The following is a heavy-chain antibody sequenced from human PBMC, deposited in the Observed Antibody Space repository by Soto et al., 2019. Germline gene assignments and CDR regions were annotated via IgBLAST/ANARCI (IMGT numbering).Heavy chain of an antibody. CDR3: AEDPYSSSSYAFDI. CDR1: GFTFSSYW. CDR2: IKQDGSEK. J-gene: IGHJ3*02. Sequence: GGSLRLSCAASGFTFSSYWMSWVRQAPGKGLEWVANIKQDGSEKYYVDSVKGRFTISRDNAKNSLYLQMNSLRAEDTAVYSFAEDPYSSSSYAFDIWGQGTMVTVSS. D-gene: IGHD6-6*01. V-gene: IGHV3-7*01.